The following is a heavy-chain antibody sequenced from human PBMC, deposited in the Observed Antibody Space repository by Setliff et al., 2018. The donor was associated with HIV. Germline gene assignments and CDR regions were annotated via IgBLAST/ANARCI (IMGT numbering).Heavy chain of an antibody. CDR3: ARGVGSNYLDY. D-gene: IGHD1-26*01. Sequence: GGSLRLSCVASGFTFSSNWLSWVRQAPGKGLEWVANIKQDGSEKYYVDSVKGRFTISRDNAKNSLYLQVNNLRAEDTAVYFCARGVGSNYLDYWGQGTMVTVSS. J-gene: IGHJ4*03. V-gene: IGHV3-7*03. CDR1: GFTFSSNW. CDR2: IKQDGSEK.